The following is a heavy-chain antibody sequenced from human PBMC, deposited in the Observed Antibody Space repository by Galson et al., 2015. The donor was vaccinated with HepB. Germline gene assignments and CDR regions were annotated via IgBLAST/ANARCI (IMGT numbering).Heavy chain of an antibody. Sequence: SVKVSCKASGCTFSSYAISWVRQAPGQGLEWMGGIIPIFGTANYAQKFQGRVTITADESTSTAYMELSSLRSEDTAVYYCARVSGSSSWHDYFDYWGQGTLVTVSS. CDR1: GCTFSSYA. J-gene: IGHJ4*02. CDR3: ARVSGSSSWHDYFDY. D-gene: IGHD6-13*01. V-gene: IGHV1-69*13. CDR2: IIPIFGTA.